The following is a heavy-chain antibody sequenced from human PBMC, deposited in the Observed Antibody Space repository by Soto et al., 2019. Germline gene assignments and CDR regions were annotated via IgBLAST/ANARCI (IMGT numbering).Heavy chain of an antibody. CDR3: ARDQEDCSSTSCYGNFDY. V-gene: IGHV4-31*03. CDR2: IYYSGST. J-gene: IGHJ4*02. Sequence: LSLTCTVSGGSISSGGYYWSWIRQHPGKGLEWIGYIYYSGSTYYNPSLKSRVTISVDTSKNQFSLKLSSVTAADTAVYYCARDQEDCSSTSCYGNFDYWGQGTLVTVYS. CDR1: GGSISSGGYY. D-gene: IGHD2-2*01.